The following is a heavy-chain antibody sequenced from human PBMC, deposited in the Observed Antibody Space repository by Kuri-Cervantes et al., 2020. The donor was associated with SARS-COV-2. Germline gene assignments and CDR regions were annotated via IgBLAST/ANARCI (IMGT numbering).Heavy chain of an antibody. D-gene: IGHD2-15*01. CDR1: GCTFSSYA. V-gene: IGHV1-69*13. Sequence: SVNVSCKASGCTFSSYAISWVQQAPGQGLEGMGGIIPLFGTANYAQKFQGRVTITADESTSTAYMELSSLRSEDTAVYYCAGTEYCIGGSCYSRQYYYGMDVWGQGPTVTVSS. J-gene: IGHJ6*02. CDR3: AGTEYCIGGSCYSRQYYYGMDV. CDR2: IIPLFGTA.